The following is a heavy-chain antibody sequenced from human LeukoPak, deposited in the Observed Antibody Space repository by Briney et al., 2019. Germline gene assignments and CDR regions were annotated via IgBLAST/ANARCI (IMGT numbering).Heavy chain of an antibody. CDR2: ISGSGDTT. CDR1: GITFSSFA. J-gene: IGHJ5*02. V-gene: IGHV3-23*01. D-gene: IGHD4-17*01. CDR3: TRNPDDFGAHAGWFDP. Sequence: GGSLRLSCAASGITFSSFAMTWLRQAPGKGLEWVSVISGSGDTTYYADSVKGRFTISRDNSKNTLYLQMNSLRPEDTAVYYCTRNPDDFGAHAGWFDPWGQGTLVTVSS.